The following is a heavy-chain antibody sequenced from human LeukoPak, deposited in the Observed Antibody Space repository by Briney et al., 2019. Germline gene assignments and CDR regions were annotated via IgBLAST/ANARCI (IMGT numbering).Heavy chain of an antibody. CDR1: GGSIKSYC. V-gene: IGHV4-59*01. Sequence: SETLSLTCTVSGGSIKSYCLSWIRQPPGKELKWMGYLCNSGGTDYNPSLRGRVTISGDTSKNQLSLRLNSVTAADTAVYYCARRLGGHSDILTGLPIHYFDYWGQGTLVTVSS. D-gene: IGHD3-9*01. CDR3: ARRLGGHSDILTGLPIHYFDY. CDR2: LCNSGGT. J-gene: IGHJ4*02.